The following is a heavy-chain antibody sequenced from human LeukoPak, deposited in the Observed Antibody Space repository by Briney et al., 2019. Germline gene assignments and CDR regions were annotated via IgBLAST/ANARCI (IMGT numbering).Heavy chain of an antibody. CDR1: GFIFGAYS. V-gene: IGHV3-48*01. CDR3: AKDLGDGYYNYYGMDV. D-gene: IGHD5-24*01. J-gene: IGHJ6*02. Sequence: PGGSLRLSCAASGFIFGAYSMNWVRQAPGKGLEWLSYIDSRSSTIYYADSVKGRFTISRDTAKNSLYLQMNSLRAEDTALYYCAKDLGDGYYNYYGMDVWGQGTTVTVSS. CDR2: IDSRSSTI.